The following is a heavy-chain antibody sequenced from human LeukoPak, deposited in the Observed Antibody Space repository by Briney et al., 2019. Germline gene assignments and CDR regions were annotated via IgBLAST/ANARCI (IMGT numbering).Heavy chain of an antibody. CDR3: ARGLVGLDY. Sequence: SETLFLTCTVSGYFIGNSYYWGWRRPPPGQGLGWIGSLYPTGTTYYTPSLKSRVTISVDTSKNQFSLKLSAVTAADTAVYYCARGLVGLDYWGQGTLVTASS. D-gene: IGHD2-21*01. CDR1: GYFIGNSYY. CDR2: LYPTGTT. V-gene: IGHV4-38-2*02. J-gene: IGHJ4*02.